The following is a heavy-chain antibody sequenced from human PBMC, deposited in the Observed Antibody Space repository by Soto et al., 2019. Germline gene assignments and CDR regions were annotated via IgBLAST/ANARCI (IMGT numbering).Heavy chain of an antibody. CDR3: VKDKGGWPYYFDY. V-gene: IGHV3-64D*06. D-gene: IGHD6-19*01. J-gene: IGHJ4*02. Sequence: PVGSLRLSCSAPGFTFSSYAMHWVRQAPGKGLEYVSAISSNGGSTYYADSVKGRFTISRDNSKNTLYLQMSSLRAEDTAVYYCVKDKGGWPYYFDYWGQGTLVTVSS. CDR1: GFTFSSYA. CDR2: ISSNGGST.